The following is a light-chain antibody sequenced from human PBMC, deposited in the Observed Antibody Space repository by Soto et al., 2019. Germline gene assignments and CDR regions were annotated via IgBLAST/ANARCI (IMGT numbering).Light chain of an antibody. Sequence: QAVVTQEPSFSVSPGRTVTLTCGLGSGSVFTTHYPSWYQQTPGQAPRTLIYNTHTRASGVPDRFSGSILGSRAALTITGAQADDESDYYCVLYMGGISVFGGGTKVTVL. CDR2: NTH. CDR3: VLYMGGISV. V-gene: IGLV8-61*01. J-gene: IGLJ3*02. CDR1: SGSVFTTHY.